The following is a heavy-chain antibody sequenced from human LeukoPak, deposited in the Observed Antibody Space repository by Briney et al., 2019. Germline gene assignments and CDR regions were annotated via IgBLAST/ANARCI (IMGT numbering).Heavy chain of an antibody. CDR3: AILGGYYYDSSGPKLPFQLDGVGAFDI. J-gene: IGHJ3*02. CDR2: ISGSGGST. D-gene: IGHD3-22*01. Sequence: PGGSLRLSCAASGFTFSSYAMSWVRQAPGKGLEWVSAISGSGGSTYYADSVKGRFTISRDNSKNTLYLQMNSLRAEDTAVYYCAILGGYYYDSSGPKLPFQLDGVGAFDIWGQGTMVTVSS. CDR1: GFTFSSYA. V-gene: IGHV3-23*01.